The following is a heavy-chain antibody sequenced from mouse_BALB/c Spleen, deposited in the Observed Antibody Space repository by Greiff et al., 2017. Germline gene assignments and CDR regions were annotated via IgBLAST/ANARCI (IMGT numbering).Heavy chain of an antibody. J-gene: IGHJ3*01. CDR1: GYTFTSYW. CDR3: AREGGAY. CDR2: IYPGDGDT. Sequence: VQLQQSGAELARPGASVKLSCKASGYTFTSYWMQWVKQRPGQGLEWIGAIYPGDGDTRYTQKFKGKATLTADKSSSTAYMQLSSLASEDSAVYYCAREGGAYWGQGTLVTVSA. V-gene: IGHV1-87*01.